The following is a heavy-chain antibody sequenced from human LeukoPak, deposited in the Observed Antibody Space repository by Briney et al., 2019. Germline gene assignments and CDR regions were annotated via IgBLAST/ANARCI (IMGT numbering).Heavy chain of an antibody. CDR2: ISSSSSYI. V-gene: IGHV3-21*01. Sequence: PGGSLRLSCAASGFTFSSYSMNWARQAPGKGLEWVSSISSSSSYIYYADSVKGRFTISRDNAKNSLYLQMNSLRAEDTAVYYCAREGSIAEAASAFDIWGQGTMVTVSS. CDR1: GFTFSSYS. D-gene: IGHD6-6*01. J-gene: IGHJ3*02. CDR3: AREGSIAEAASAFDI.